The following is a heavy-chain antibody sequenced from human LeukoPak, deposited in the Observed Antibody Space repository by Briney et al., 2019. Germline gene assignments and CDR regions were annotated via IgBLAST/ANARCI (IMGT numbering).Heavy chain of an antibody. CDR1: GGSISSGGYY. CDR3: ARGARVTRINWFDP. V-gene: IGHV4-39*01. D-gene: IGHD4-23*01. Sequence: SQTLSLTCTVSGGSISSGGYYWGWIRQPPGKGLEWIGSIYYSGSTYYNPSLKSRVTISVDTSKNQFSLKLSSVTAADTAVYYCARGARVTRINWFDPWGQGTLVTVSS. J-gene: IGHJ5*02. CDR2: IYYSGST.